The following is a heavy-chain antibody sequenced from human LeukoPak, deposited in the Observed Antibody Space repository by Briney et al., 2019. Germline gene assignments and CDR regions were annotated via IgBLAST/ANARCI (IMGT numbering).Heavy chain of an antibody. V-gene: IGHV3-20*04. CDR2: INWNGGST. J-gene: IGHJ3*02. CDR1: GFTFDDYG. D-gene: IGHD2-2*03. CDR3: ARDWIHPRAFDI. Sequence: GGSLRLSCAASGFTFDDYGMSWVRQAPGKGLEWVSGINWNGGSTGYVDSVKGRFTISGDNAKSSLYLQMNSLRAEDTALYYCARDWIHPRAFDIWGQGTMVTVSS.